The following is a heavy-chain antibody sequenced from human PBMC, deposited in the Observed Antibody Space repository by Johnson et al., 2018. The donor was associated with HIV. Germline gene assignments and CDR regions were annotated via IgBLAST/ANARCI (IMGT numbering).Heavy chain of an antibody. CDR2: VYSGGNT. Sequence: VQLVESGGGVVRPGGSLRLSCAASGFTFDDYGMSWVRQAPEMGLVWVSIVYSGGNTYYADSVRGRFTISRDNAKNTLFLQMDSLRPEDTAVYYCARTVVGSSYDAFDIWGQGTMVTVSS. D-gene: IGHD4-23*01. CDR3: ARTVVGSSYDAFDI. V-gene: IGHV3-66*02. J-gene: IGHJ3*02. CDR1: GFTFDDYG.